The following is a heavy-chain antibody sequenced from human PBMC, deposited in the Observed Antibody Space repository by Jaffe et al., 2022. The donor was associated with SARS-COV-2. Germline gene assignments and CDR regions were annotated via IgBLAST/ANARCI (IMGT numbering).Heavy chain of an antibody. Sequence: QVQLQESGPGLVKPSETLSLTCTVSGGSVSSGSYYWSWIRQPPGKGLEWIGYIYYSGSTNYNPSLKSRVTISVDTSKNQFSLKLSSVTAADTAVYYCARGGIAAAGTLGIFDYWGQGTLVTVSS. CDR2: IYYSGST. V-gene: IGHV4-61*01. CDR3: ARGGIAAAGTLGIFDY. CDR1: GGSVSSGSYY. D-gene: IGHD6-13*01. J-gene: IGHJ4*02.